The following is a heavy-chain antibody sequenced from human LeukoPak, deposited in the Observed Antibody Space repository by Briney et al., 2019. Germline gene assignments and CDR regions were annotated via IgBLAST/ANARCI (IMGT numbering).Heavy chain of an antibody. CDR3: AKDRRVVVITTPYFDY. J-gene: IGHJ4*02. Sequence: GRSLRLSCAASGFTFSSYGMHWVRQAPGKGLEWVAVISYDGSNKYYADSVKGRFTISRDNSKNTLCLQMNSLRAEDTAVYYCAKDRRVVVITTPYFDYWGQGTLVTVSS. V-gene: IGHV3-30*18. CDR1: GFTFSSYG. D-gene: IGHD3-22*01. CDR2: ISYDGSNK.